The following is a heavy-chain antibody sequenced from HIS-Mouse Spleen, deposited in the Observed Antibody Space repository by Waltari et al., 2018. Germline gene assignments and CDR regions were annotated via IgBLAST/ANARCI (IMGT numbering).Heavy chain of an antibody. J-gene: IGHJ2*01. CDR2: IYYRGSP. D-gene: IGHD6-13*01. CDR1: GGSISSSSYY. CDR3: AREIPYSSSWYDWYFDL. V-gene: IGHV4-39*07. Sequence: QLQLQESGPGLVKPSETLSLTCTVSGGSISSSSYYWGWIRQPPGKGLGWIGSIYYRGSPYSHPSLKSRVTISVDTSKNQFSLKLSSVTAADTAVYYCAREIPYSSSWYDWYFDLWGRGTLVTVSS.